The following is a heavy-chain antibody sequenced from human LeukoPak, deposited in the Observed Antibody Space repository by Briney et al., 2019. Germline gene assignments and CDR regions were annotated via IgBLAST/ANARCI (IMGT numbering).Heavy chain of an antibody. Sequence: PSETLSLTCTVSGDSISGPYWNWIRQPPGRGLEWIGYTHYTGETNYNPSLKSRLTMSVDTSNNQVYLRLSSVTAADTAVYYCGRNLGSGSDHWGQGPLVTVSS. CDR1: GDSISGPY. CDR3: GRNLGSGSDH. CDR2: THYTGET. D-gene: IGHD3-10*01. V-gene: IGHV4-59*11. J-gene: IGHJ4*02.